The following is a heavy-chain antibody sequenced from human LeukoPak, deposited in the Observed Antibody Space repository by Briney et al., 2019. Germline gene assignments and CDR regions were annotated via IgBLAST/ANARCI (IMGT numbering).Heavy chain of an antibody. V-gene: IGHV3-64*02. Sequence: GGSLRLSCAASGFTFSNYFMFWVRQAPGKGLEYVSGLSNNGGTTYYAASVKGRFTISRDNSKNTLYLQMNSLRAEDTAVYYCAKKYSTGLDPWGQGTLVTVSS. CDR1: GFTFSNYF. CDR3: AKKYSTGLDP. D-gene: IGHD1-26*01. J-gene: IGHJ5*02. CDR2: LSNNGGTT.